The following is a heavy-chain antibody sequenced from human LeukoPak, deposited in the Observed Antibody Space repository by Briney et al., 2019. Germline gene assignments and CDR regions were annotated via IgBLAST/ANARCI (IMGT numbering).Heavy chain of an antibody. J-gene: IGHJ3*02. CDR2: ISGSGRTI. CDR1: GFTFSSYE. V-gene: IGHV3-48*03. D-gene: IGHD1-1*01. CDR3: ARDGPERGAFDI. Sequence: PGRSLRLSCAASGFTFSSYEMNWVRQAPGKGLEWVSSISGSGRTIYYADSVKGRFTISRDNAKNSLYLQMNSLRAEDTAVYYCARDGPERGAFDIWGQGTVVTVSS.